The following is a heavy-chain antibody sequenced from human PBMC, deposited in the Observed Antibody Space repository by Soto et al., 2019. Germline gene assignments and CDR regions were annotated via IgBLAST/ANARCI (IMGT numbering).Heavy chain of an antibody. CDR1: VFTFRYYW. CDR3: AKEGYCTNGVCYRVSGNAFDI. CDR2: ISGSGGST. Sequence: GGSLRLSCAASVFTFRYYWVNWVRQAPGKGLEWVSAISGSGGSTYYADSVKGRFTISRDNSKNTLYLQMNSLRAEDTAVYYCAKEGYCTNGVCYRVSGNAFDIWGQGTMVTVSS. J-gene: IGHJ3*02. V-gene: IGHV3-23*01. D-gene: IGHD2-8*01.